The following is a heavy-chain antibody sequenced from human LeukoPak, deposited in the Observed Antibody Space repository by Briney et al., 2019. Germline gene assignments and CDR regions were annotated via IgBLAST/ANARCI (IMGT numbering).Heavy chain of an antibody. Sequence: GGSLRLSCAASGFTVSSNYMSWVRQAPGKGLEWVSVIYSGGSTYYADSVKGRFTISRDNSKNTLYLQMNSLRAEDTAVYYCARAKTYSGSCSDAFDIWGQGTMVTVSS. J-gene: IGHJ3*02. CDR1: GFTVSSNY. V-gene: IGHV3-53*01. D-gene: IGHD1-26*01. CDR3: ARAKTYSGSCSDAFDI. CDR2: IYSGGST.